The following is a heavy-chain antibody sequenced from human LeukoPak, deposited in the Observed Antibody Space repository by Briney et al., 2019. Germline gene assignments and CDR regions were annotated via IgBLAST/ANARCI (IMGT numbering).Heavy chain of an antibody. CDR2: IYSSGTT. Sequence: SETLSLTCTVSGGSISSGNYYWNWIRQPAGKGLEWIGRIYSSGTTNYNPSLESRVTISMDTSKNQFSLKLSSVTAADTAVYYCARRAYCGGDCYGDYYYYMDVWGKGTTVTISS. J-gene: IGHJ6*03. V-gene: IGHV4-61*02. CDR1: GGSISSGNYY. CDR3: ARRAYCGGDCYGDYYYYMDV. D-gene: IGHD2-21*02.